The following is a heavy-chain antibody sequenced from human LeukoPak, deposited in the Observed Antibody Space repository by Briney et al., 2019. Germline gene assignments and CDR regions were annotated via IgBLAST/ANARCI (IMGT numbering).Heavy chain of an antibody. CDR3: ASGGRGSTWFDP. CDR1: GGSISSYY. CDR2: IYTSGST. J-gene: IGHJ5*02. V-gene: IGHV4-4*07. Sequence: SETLSLTCTVSGGSISSYYWSWIRQPAGKGLEWIGRIYTSGSTNYNPSLKSRVTISVDTSKNQFSLKLSSVTAADTAVYYCASGGRGSTWFDPWGQGTLVTVSS. D-gene: IGHD3-16*01.